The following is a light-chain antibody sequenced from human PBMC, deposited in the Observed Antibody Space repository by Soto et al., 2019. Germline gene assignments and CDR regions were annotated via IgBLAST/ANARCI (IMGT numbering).Light chain of an antibody. Sequence: EIVMTQSPATLSVSPGERATLSCRASQSVSSNLAWYQQKPGQAPRLLIYGASTRATGIPARFSGSGSGTDFTLTINRVEAEDVGLYFCAQGLATPFTFGGGTKVEIK. V-gene: IGKV3-15*01. CDR2: GAS. CDR1: QSVSSN. J-gene: IGKJ4*01. CDR3: AQGLATPFT.